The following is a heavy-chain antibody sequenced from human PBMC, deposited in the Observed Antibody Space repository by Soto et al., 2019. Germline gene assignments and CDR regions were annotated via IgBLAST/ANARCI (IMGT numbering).Heavy chain of an antibody. V-gene: IGHV3-9*01. CDR2: ISANGGSI. CDR1: GFTFDDYA. J-gene: IGHJ4*02. CDR3: AKSGEPGVVAATSFDY. Sequence: EVQLVESGGRLVQPGKSLRLSCAASGFTFDDYAMHWVRQVPGKGLEWVSGISANGGSIRYGDSVKGRFTISRDNAKNSLFLQMNSLSAAATALYYCAKSGEPGVVAATSFDYWGQGTLVTVSS. D-gene: IGHD2-15*01.